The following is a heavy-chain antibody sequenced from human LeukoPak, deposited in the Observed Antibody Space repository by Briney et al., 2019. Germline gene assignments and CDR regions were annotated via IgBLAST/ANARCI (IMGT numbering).Heavy chain of an antibody. CDR1: GASISGSGYY. J-gene: IGHJ4*02. V-gene: IGHV4-39*01. CDR2: IYSSGST. Sequence: SETLSLTCTVSGASISGSGYYWGWIRQPPGKGLEWIGSIYSSGSTYYNAALQSRVTISIETSKNQISLRLNSVTAADTAMYYCAKSGGYGLIDYWGQGTLVTVSS. CDR3: AKSGGYGLIDY. D-gene: IGHD1-26*01.